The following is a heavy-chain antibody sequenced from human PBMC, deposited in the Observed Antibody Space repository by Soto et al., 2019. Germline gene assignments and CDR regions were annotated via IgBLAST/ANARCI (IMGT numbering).Heavy chain of an antibody. J-gene: IGHJ2*01. Sequence: QVQLVQSGAEVKKPGSSVKVSCKASGGTFSSYAISWVRQAPGQGLEWMGGIIPIFGTANYAQKFQGRVTITADESTSTAYMDLSSLRSEDTAVYYCARGAYSSSFWYFDLWGRGTLVTVSS. D-gene: IGHD6-6*01. V-gene: IGHV1-69*12. CDR2: IIPIFGTA. CDR3: ARGAYSSSFWYFDL. CDR1: GGTFSSYA.